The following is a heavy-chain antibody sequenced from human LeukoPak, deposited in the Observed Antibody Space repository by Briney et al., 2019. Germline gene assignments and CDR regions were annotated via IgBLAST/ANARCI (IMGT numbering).Heavy chain of an antibody. D-gene: IGHD6-25*01. J-gene: IGHJ4*02. CDR2: ISGSGSST. Sequence: GGSLRLSCAAPGFTFSSDWMSWVRQAPGKGLEWVSAISGSGSSTYYAGSVRGRFTTSRDNSKRTVYLQMNSLRVEDTAVYYCAPLAANIFDYWGQGTLVTASS. CDR1: GFTFSSDW. CDR3: APLAANIFDY. V-gene: IGHV3-23*01.